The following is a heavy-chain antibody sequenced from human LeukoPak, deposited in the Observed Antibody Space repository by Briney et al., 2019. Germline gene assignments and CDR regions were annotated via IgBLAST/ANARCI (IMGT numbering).Heavy chain of an antibody. D-gene: IGHD2-21*02. CDR2: INSNTGKP. V-gene: IGHV7-4-1*02. CDR1: GYSFSDYA. Sequence: ASVKVSCKASGYSFSDYAVNWVRQAPGQGLEWMGWINSNTGKPRYAQGFPGRFVFSWDKSVNTAYLQISSVKTEDTAVYYCARVLGTAGSFDPWGQGTLVTVSS. CDR3: ARVLGTAGSFDP. J-gene: IGHJ5*02.